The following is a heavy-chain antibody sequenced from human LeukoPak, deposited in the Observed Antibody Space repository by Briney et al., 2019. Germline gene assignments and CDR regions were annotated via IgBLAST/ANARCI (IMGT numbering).Heavy chain of an antibody. D-gene: IGHD2-2*01. Sequence: GGSLRLSCAASGFTFSSYWMHWVRQAPGKGLVWVSRINSDGSSTSYADSVKGRFTISRDNAKNTLYLQMNSLRAEDTAVYYCAINGWYCSSTSCCHGDYGMDVWGQGTTVTVSS. J-gene: IGHJ6*02. V-gene: IGHV3-74*01. CDR3: AINGWYCSSTSCCHGDYGMDV. CDR1: GFTFSSYW. CDR2: INSDGSST.